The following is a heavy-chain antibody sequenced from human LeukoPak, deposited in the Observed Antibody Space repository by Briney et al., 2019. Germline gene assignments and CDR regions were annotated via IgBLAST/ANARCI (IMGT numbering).Heavy chain of an antibody. D-gene: IGHD3-22*01. V-gene: IGHV3-48*02. CDR1: GFTFSSYS. CDR2: ISSSSSTI. CDR3: ARDLPQWGYSALDY. J-gene: IGHJ4*02. Sequence: GGSLRLSCAASGFTFSSYSMNWVRQAPGKGLEWVLYISSSSSTIYYADSVKGRFTISRDNAKNSLYLQMNSLRDEDTAMCYCARDLPQWGYSALDYWGQGTLVTVSS.